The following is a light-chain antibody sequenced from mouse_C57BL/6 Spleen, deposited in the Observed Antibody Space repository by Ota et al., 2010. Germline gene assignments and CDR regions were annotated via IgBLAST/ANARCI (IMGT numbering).Light chain of an antibody. J-gene: IGKJ4*01. CDR1: QNVDTN. Sequence: DIVMTQSHKFMSTSVGDRVSVTCKASQNVDTNVAWYQQKPGQSPKALIYSASYRYSGVPDRFTGSGSGTDFTLTISNVQSEDLADYFCQQYSSYPFTFGSGTKLEIK. V-gene: IGKV6-15*01. CDR2: SAS. CDR3: QQYSSYPFT.